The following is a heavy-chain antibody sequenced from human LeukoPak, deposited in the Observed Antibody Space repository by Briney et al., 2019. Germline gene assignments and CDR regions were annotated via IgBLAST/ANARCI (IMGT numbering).Heavy chain of an antibody. CDR1: GFTFSSYA. V-gene: IGHV3-30-3*01. Sequence: GRSLRLSCAASGFTFSSYAMHWVRQAPGKGLEWVAVISYDGSNKYYADSVKGRFTISRDDSKNTLYLQMNSLRAEDTAVYYCAKDHDGSGSPYYYYGMDVWGQGTTVTVSS. CDR3: AKDHDGSGSPYYYYGMDV. D-gene: IGHD3-10*01. J-gene: IGHJ6*02. CDR2: ISYDGSNK.